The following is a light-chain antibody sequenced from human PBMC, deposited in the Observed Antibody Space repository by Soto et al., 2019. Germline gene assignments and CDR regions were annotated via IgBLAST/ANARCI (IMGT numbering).Light chain of an antibody. CDR3: SSYTSSSTLL. CDR1: SSDVGGYHY. V-gene: IGLV2-14*01. CDR2: AVS. Sequence: QSALTQPASVSGSPGQSITISCTGTSSDVGGYHYVSWYQQHPGKAPKLMIYAVSNRPSGVSNRFSGSKSGNTASLTISGLQAEDEADYYCSSYTSSSTLLFGGGTKVAVL. J-gene: IGLJ2*01.